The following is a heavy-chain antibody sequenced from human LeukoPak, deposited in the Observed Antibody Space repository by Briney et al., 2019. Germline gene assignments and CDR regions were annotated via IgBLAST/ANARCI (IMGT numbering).Heavy chain of an antibody. Sequence: GGSLRLSCAASGFTFSSYGMHWVRQAPGKGLEWVAVISYDGSNKYYADSVKGRFTISRDNSKNMLYLQMNSLRAEDTAVYYCAKGQNYYDSSGYYYSFDYWGQGTLVTVSS. CDR3: AKGQNYYDSSGYYYSFDY. D-gene: IGHD3-22*01. V-gene: IGHV3-30*18. J-gene: IGHJ4*02. CDR1: GFTFSSYG. CDR2: ISYDGSNK.